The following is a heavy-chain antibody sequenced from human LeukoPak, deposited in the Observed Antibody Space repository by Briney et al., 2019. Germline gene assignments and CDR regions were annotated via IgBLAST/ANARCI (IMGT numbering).Heavy chain of an antibody. V-gene: IGHV3-23*01. D-gene: IGHD6-13*01. CDR2: ISGSGGST. Sequence: GGFLRLSCAASGFTFSSYAMSWVRQAPGKGLEWVSTISGSGGSTYSADSVKGRFTISRDNSKNTLSLQMNSLRAEDTAVYYCAKDVYSSSPYYFDYWGQGTLVTVSS. J-gene: IGHJ4*02. CDR3: AKDVYSSSPYYFDY. CDR1: GFTFSSYA.